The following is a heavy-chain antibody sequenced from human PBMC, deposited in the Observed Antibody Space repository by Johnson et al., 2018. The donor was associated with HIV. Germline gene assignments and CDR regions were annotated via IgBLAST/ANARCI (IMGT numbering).Heavy chain of an antibody. D-gene: IGHD5-18*01. J-gene: IGHJ3*02. CDR3: ARGRRIQLWLLADAFDI. CDR1: VFTFSRSW. Sequence: VQLLESGGGLFQPGASLSLSSLASVFTFSRSWMHWVRHAPWKGLVWVSRINSDGNTITYAASVTGRFTISRDNAKSALYLQMNSLRAEDTAGYYCARGRRIQLWLLADAFDIWGKGTMVTVSS. CDR2: INSDGNTI. V-gene: IGHV3-74*01.